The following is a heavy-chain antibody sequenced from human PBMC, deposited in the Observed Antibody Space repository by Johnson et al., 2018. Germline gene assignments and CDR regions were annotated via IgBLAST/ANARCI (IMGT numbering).Heavy chain of an antibody. J-gene: IGHJ3*02. CDR3: ARGGLRRLVFADAFDI. CDR2: IIPIFGTA. CDR1: GGTFSSYA. V-gene: IGHV1-69*01. Sequence: VQLVESGAEVKKXGSSVKVXCKASGGTFSSYAISWVRQAPGQGLEWMGGIIPIFGTANYAQKFQGRVTITADESTSTAYRELSSLRSEDPALYYCARGGLRRLVFADAFDIWGQGTMVTVSS. D-gene: IGHD3-10*02.